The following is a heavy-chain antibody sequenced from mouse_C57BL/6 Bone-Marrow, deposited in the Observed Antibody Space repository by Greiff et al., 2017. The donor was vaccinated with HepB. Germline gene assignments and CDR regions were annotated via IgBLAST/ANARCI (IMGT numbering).Heavy chain of an antibody. J-gene: IGHJ4*01. CDR3: ARSRDGYPYYYAMDY. Sequence: VQLQQPGAELVKPGASVKLSCKASGYTFTSYWMQWVKQRPGQGLEWIGEIDPSDSYTNYNQKFKGKATLTVDTSSSTAYMQLSSLTSEDSAVYYCARSRDGYPYYYAMDYWGQGTSVTVSS. D-gene: IGHD2-3*01. V-gene: IGHV1-50*01. CDR1: GYTFTSYW. CDR2: IDPSDSYT.